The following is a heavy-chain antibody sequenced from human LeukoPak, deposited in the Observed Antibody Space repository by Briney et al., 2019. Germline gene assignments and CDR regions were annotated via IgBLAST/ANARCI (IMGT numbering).Heavy chain of an antibody. J-gene: IGHJ3*02. Sequence: SETLSLTCAVSGYFISSGYYWGWIRQPPGKGLEWIGSIYHSGSTYYNPPLKSRVTISVDTSKNQFSLKLSSVTAADTAVYYCARSVLYYYDSSGYRADAFDIWGQGTTVTVSS. V-gene: IGHV4-38-2*01. D-gene: IGHD3-22*01. CDR3: ARSVLYYYDSSGYRADAFDI. CDR2: IYHSGST. CDR1: GYFISSGYY.